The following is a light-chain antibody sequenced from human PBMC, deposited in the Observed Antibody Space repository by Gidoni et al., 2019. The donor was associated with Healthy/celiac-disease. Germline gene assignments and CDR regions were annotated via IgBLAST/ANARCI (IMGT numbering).Light chain of an antibody. CDR2: DAS. Sequence: EIVLTQSPATLSLSPGERATLSCRASQSVSSYLAWYQQKPGQAPRLLIYDASNSATGIPARFSGSGSGTDFTRTISSLAPEDFAVYYCQQRSNWPPLTFGGGTKVEIK. V-gene: IGKV3-11*01. CDR1: QSVSSY. CDR3: QQRSNWPPLT. J-gene: IGKJ4*01.